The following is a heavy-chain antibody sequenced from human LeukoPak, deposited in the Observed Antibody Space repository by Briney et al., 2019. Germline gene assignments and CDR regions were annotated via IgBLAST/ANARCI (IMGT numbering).Heavy chain of an antibody. CDR3: AGDVRGYGEIAY. CDR1: GFTFSTSW. CDR2: MRESESVE. Sequence: GGSLRLSCAVSGFTFSTSWMNWVRQAPGRGLEWVANMRESESVENYVDSVKGRFTISTDNAKNTLYLQMNSLRVEDTAVYYCAGDVRGYGEIAYWGQGTLVTVSS. V-gene: IGHV3-7*01. D-gene: IGHD4-17*01. J-gene: IGHJ4*02.